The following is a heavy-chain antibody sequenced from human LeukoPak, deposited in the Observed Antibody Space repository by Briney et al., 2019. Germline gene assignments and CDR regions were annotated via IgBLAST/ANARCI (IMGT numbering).Heavy chain of an antibody. J-gene: IGHJ4*02. CDR2: ISDSGSST. CDR3: AGKSPGWSMAFDH. V-gene: IGHV3-23*01. CDR1: GLTFSSYA. D-gene: IGHD2-8*01. Sequence: GGSLRLSCAASGLTFSSYAMSWVRQAPGKGLEWVSAISDSGSSTYYADSVKGRFTISRDNSKNTLYLQMNSLRTEDTAVYYCAGKSPGWSMAFDHWGQGTRVTVSS.